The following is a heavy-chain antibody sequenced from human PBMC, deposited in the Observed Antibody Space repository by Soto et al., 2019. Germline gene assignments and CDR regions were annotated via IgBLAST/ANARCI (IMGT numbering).Heavy chain of an antibody. CDR1: GGSISSSSYY. V-gene: IGHV4-39*01. CDR2: IYYSGST. D-gene: IGHD4-17*01. CDR3: ARHADDYGDSNFDY. Sequence: SETLSLTCTVSGGSISSSSYYWGWIRQPPGKGLEWIGSIYYSGSTYYNPSLKSRVTISVDTSKNQFSLKLSSVTAADTAVYYCARHADDYGDSNFDYWGQGTLVTVSS. J-gene: IGHJ4*02.